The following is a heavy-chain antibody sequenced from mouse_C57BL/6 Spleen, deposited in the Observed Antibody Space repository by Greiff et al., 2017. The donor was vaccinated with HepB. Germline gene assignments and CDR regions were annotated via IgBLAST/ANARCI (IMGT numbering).Heavy chain of an antibody. Sequence: VQGVESGPELVKPGASVKISCKASGYAFSSSWMNWVKQRPGKGLEWIGRIYPGDGDTNYNGKFKGKATLTADKSSSTAYMQLSSLTSEDSAVYFCARTTTVVAWYFDVWGTGTTVTVSS. CDR1: GYAFSSSW. CDR3: ARTTTVVAWYFDV. D-gene: IGHD1-1*01. V-gene: IGHV1-82*01. J-gene: IGHJ1*03. CDR2: IYPGDGDT.